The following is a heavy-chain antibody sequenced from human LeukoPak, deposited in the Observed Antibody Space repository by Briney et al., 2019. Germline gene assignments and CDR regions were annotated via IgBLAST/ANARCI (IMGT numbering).Heavy chain of an antibody. CDR1: GGSTKSSY. CDR2: IYSSGST. V-gene: IGHV4-4*07. CDR3: AREAYHYYMDV. Sequence: PSETLSLTCTVSGGSTKSSYWSWIRQPAGKGLEWIGRIYSSGSTNHNPSLKSRVTMSVDTSNNQISLKLSSVTAADTAVYYCAREAYHYYMDVWGKGTTVTVS. J-gene: IGHJ6*03.